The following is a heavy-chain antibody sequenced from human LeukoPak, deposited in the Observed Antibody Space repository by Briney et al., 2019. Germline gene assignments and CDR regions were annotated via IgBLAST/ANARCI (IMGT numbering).Heavy chain of an antibody. CDR2: IYYTGST. CDR1: GGSISSGGYY. Sequence: SETLSLTCTVSGGSISSGGYYWSWIRQHPGKGLEWIGYIYYTGSTNYNPSLKSRVTISVDTSKNEFSLKLSSVTAADTAVYFCAREGFPRAFDFWGQGTMVTVSS. J-gene: IGHJ3*01. CDR3: AREGFPRAFDF. V-gene: IGHV4-61*08.